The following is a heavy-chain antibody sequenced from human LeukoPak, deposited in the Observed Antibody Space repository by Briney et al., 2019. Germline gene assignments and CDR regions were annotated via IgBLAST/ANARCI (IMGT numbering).Heavy chain of an antibody. V-gene: IGHV3-33*01. CDR3: AREESAYYREL. CDR2: IYYDGSRR. D-gene: IGHD3-3*01. Sequence: GGSLRLSCAASGFTFSSYGMHWVRQAPGKGLEWVAVIYYDGSRRLYADSVKGRFTISRDDSKNTLFLEMNSLSAEDTAVYYCAREESAYYRELWGQGTLLTVSS. J-gene: IGHJ4*02. CDR1: GFTFSSYG.